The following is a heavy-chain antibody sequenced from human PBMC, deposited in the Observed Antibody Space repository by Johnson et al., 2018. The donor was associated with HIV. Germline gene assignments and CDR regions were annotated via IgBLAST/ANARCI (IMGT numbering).Heavy chain of an antibody. D-gene: IGHD5-24*01. V-gene: IGHV3-66*01. CDR1: GFTVSSNY. Sequence: EVQLVESGGGLVQPGGSLRLSCAASGFTVSSNYMSWVRQGPGKGLEWVSVINSGGSTYYTDSVRGRFTISRDNSNTTLYLQMNSLRAEDTAVYYCARACRDGYTCDAFDIWGQGTIVTVSS. J-gene: IGHJ3*02. CDR2: INSGGST. CDR3: ARACRDGYTCDAFDI.